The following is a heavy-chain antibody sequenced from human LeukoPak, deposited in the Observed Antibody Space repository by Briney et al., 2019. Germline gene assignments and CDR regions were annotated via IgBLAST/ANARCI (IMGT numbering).Heavy chain of an antibody. CDR3: AREGYYGSGSPPSLYFDY. V-gene: IGHV3-9*01. CDR1: GFTFDDYA. J-gene: IGHJ4*02. CDR2: ISWNSGSI. D-gene: IGHD3-10*01. Sequence: GRSLRLSCAASGFTFDDYAMHWVRHAPGKGLEWVSGISWNSGSIGYADSVKGRFTISRDNSRSTLYLQMNSLRPEDTAIYYCAREGYYGSGSPPSLYFDYWGQGTLVTVSS.